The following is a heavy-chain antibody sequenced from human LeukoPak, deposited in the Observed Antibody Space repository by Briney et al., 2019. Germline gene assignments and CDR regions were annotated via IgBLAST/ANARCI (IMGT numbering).Heavy chain of an antibody. D-gene: IGHD5-18*01. CDR2: IIPIFGTA. J-gene: IGHJ5*02. V-gene: IGHV1-69*05. Sequence: ASVKVSCKASGGTLSTYAFTWVRQAPGQGLEWMGGIIPIFGTANYAQKFQGRVTITTDESTSTAYMELSSLRSEDTAVYYCARDQGYSYGQGASDWFDPWGQGTLVTVSS. CDR1: GGTLSTYA. CDR3: ARDQGYSYGQGASDWFDP.